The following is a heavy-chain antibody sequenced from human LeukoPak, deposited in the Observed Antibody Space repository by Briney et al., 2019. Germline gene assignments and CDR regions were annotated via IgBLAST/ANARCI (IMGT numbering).Heavy chain of an antibody. V-gene: IGHV1-46*01. Sequence: ASVKVSCKASGYTFTSYYMHWVRHAPGQGLEWMGIINLSGGSTSNAHKFQGRVNMARDMSTSTVYMELSSLRSEDQAVYYCAGNYDSSAGPRGYFDYWGQGTLVTVSS. J-gene: IGHJ4*02. D-gene: IGHD3-22*01. CDR2: INLSGGST. CDR3: AGNYDSSAGPRGYFDY. CDR1: GYTFTSYY.